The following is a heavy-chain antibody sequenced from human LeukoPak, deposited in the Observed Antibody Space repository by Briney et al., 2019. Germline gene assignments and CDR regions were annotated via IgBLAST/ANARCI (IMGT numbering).Heavy chain of an antibody. CDR3: ARRGSWSYYYAMDV. CDR1: GGSFNDYY. CDR2: IRHSGST. Sequence: SETLSLTCDVSGGSFNDYYWSWIRQPPGKGLEWIWEIRHSGSTNYNPSLKSRVTMSVDTSKNQFSLKLSSVTAADTAVYYCARRGSWSYYYAMDVWGQGTTVAVSS. V-gene: IGHV4-34*01. J-gene: IGHJ6*02. D-gene: IGHD6-13*01.